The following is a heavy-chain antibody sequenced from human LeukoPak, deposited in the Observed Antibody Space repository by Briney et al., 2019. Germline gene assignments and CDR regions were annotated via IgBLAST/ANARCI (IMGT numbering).Heavy chain of an antibody. D-gene: IGHD2-15*01. CDR3: AREVVVAATRYMDV. Sequence: HPGGSLRLSCAASGFTFSSYEMNWVRQAPGKGLEWVSYISSSGATRYYADSVKGRFTMSRDNAKNSLYLLLNSLRAEDTAVYYCAREVVVAATRYMDVWGKGTTVTISS. CDR2: ISSSGATR. V-gene: IGHV3-48*03. CDR1: GFTFSSYE. J-gene: IGHJ6*03.